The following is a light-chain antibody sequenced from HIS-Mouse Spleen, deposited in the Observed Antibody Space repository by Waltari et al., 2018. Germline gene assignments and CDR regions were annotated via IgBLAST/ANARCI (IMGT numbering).Light chain of an antibody. CDR2: EDS. CDR1: ALPKKY. J-gene: IGLJ2*01. V-gene: IGLV3-10*01. Sequence: SYELTQPPSVSVSPGQTARITCSGDALPKKYAYWYQQKSGQAPGLVIYEDSKRPSGVPEGLSGSSSRTMATLTISGYQVEDEADYYCYSTDSSGNHRVFGGGTKLTVL. CDR3: YSTDSSGNHRV.